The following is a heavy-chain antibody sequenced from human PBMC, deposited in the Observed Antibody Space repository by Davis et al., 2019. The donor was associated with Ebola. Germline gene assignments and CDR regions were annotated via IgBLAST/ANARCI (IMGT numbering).Heavy chain of an antibody. CDR2: IKSKTDGGTT. CDR3: TTVPGTTVVTQAEGAYYYYYGMDV. V-gene: IGHV3-15*01. Sequence: PGGSLRLSCAASGFTFSNAWMSWVRQAPGKGLEWVGRIKSKTDGGTTDYAAPVKGRFTISRDDSKNTLYLQMNSLKTEDTAVYYCTTVPGTTVVTQAEGAYYYYYGMDVWGQGTTVTVSS. CDR1: GFTFSNAW. D-gene: IGHD4-23*01. J-gene: IGHJ6*02.